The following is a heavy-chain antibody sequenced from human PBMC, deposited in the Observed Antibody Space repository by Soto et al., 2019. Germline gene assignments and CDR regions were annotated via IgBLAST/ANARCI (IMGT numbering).Heavy chain of an antibody. CDR2: INAGNGNT. CDR3: ASITIFGVVPPYGRDV. J-gene: IGHJ6*04. Sequence: ASVKVSCKASGYTFTSYAMHWVRQAPGQRLEWMGWINAGNGNTKYSQKFQGRVTITRDTSASTAYMELSSLRSEDTAVYYCASITIFGVVPPYGRDVWGKGTTVTVS. D-gene: IGHD3-3*01. CDR1: GYTFTSYA. V-gene: IGHV1-3*01.